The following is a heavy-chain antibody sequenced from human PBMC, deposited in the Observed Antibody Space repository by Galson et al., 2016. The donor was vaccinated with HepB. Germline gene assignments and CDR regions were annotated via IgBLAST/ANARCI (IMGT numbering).Heavy chain of an antibody. CDR3: ARGAFCTISDCSVQHSYYNKGMDV. J-gene: IGHJ6*02. Sequence: TLSLTCGVSGGSISSGGYFWSWIRQHPGKGLEWITSIYSIAYTYYNPSLKSRIDISINTSKNRFSLRLTSVTAADTAVYFCARGAFCTISDCSVQHSYYNKGMDVWGQGTTVIVSS. CDR1: GGSISSGGYF. V-gene: IGHV4-31*11. CDR2: IYSIAYT. D-gene: IGHD2-21*02.